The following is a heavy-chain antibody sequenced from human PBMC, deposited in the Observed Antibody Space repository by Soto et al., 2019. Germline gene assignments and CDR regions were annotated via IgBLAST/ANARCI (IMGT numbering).Heavy chain of an antibody. D-gene: IGHD4-4*01. CDR2: IYHSGST. CDR1: GYSISTGDY. V-gene: IGHV4-38-2*02. J-gene: IGHJ4*02. CDR3: ARDRVYSNSIFVY. Sequence: WETLSLTFAVSGYSISTGDYWGWIRQPPGKGLEWIGSIYHSGSTYYNPSLKSRVTISVDTSKNQFSLKLSSVTAADTSVYSCARDRVYSNSIFVYWGQGTLVTVYS.